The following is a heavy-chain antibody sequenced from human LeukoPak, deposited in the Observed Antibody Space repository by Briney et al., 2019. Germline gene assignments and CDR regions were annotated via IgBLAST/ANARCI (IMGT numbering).Heavy chain of an antibody. CDR2: IYYSGST. Sequence: SETLSLTCTVSGGSISSSSYYWGWIRQPPGKGLEWIGSIYYSGSTYYNPSLKSRVTISVDTSKNQFSLKLSSVTAADTAVYYCARVSSYYYDSSGYWDGAFDIWGQGTMVTVSS. V-gene: IGHV4-39*07. CDR3: ARVSSYYYDSSGYWDGAFDI. CDR1: GGSISSSSYY. D-gene: IGHD3-22*01. J-gene: IGHJ3*02.